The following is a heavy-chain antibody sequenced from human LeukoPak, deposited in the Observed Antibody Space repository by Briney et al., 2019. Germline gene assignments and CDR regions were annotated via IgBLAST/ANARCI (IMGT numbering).Heavy chain of an antibody. CDR1: GYTFTRYG. D-gene: IGHD2-15*01. CDR2: ISGYNGNI. Sequence: GASVKVSCKASGYTFTRYGISWVRQAPGQGLEWMGWISGYNGNIKYAQKVQGRVTMTTDTSTSTAYMVLRSLRSDDTAVYYCARDCSGGSCYDGVDYWGQGTLVTVSS. V-gene: IGHV1-18*01. J-gene: IGHJ4*02. CDR3: ARDCSGGSCYDGVDY.